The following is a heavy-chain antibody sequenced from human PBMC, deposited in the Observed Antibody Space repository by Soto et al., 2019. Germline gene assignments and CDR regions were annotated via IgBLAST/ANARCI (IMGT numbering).Heavy chain of an antibody. D-gene: IGHD3-3*01. J-gene: IGHJ5*02. Sequence: QVQLQEAGPGLVKPSQTLSLTCTVSGGSISSGDYYWSWIRQPPGKGLEWIGYIYYSGSTNYNPSSQSRVTISVDTPKHQCSLKLSSVTAADTAVYYCTRRSGYSPNWFDPWGQGTLVTVSS. V-gene: IGHV4-30-4*01. CDR1: GGSISSGDYY. CDR3: TRRSGYSPNWFDP. CDR2: IYYSGST.